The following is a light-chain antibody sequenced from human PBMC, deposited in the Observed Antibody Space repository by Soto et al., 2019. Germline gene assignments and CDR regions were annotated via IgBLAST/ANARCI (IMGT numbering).Light chain of an antibody. CDR1: NIGSKS. Sequence: SYELTQPPSVTVAPGPTARITCGGNNIGSKSVHWYQQTPGQAPVLVVYDDSDRPSGIPERFSGSNSGNTATLTISRVEDGDEADYYCQVWDSSSDHVVFGGGTKLTVL. V-gene: IGLV3-21*02. CDR3: QVWDSSSDHVV. CDR2: DDS. J-gene: IGLJ2*01.